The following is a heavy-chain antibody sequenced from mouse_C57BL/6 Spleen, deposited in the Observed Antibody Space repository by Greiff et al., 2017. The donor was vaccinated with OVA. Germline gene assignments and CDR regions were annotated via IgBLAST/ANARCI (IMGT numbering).Heavy chain of an antibody. Sequence: VQLQQSGAELVRPGASVKLSCTASGFNIKDYYMHWVKQRPEQGLAWIGRIDPEDGDTEYAPKFQGKATMTADTSSNTAYLPLSSLTSEDTAVYYCTPDYYGSRGGDFDVWGTGTTVTVSS. CDR3: TPDYYGSRGGDFDV. J-gene: IGHJ1*03. CDR1: GFNIKDYY. D-gene: IGHD1-1*01. V-gene: IGHV14-1*01. CDR2: IDPEDGDT.